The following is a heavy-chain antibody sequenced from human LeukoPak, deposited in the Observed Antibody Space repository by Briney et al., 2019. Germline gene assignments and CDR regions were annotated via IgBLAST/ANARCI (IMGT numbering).Heavy chain of an antibody. V-gene: IGHV3-21*01. J-gene: IGHJ4*02. CDR3: ARVPQSQYDYGDYLFDY. CDR1: GFTFSSYS. CDR2: ISSSSSYI. Sequence: PGGSLRLSCAASGFTFSSYSMNWVRQAPGKGLEWVSCISSSSSYIYYADSVKGRFTISRDNAKNSLYLQMNSLRTEDTAVYYCARVPQSQYDYGDYLFDYWGQGTLVTVSS. D-gene: IGHD4-17*01.